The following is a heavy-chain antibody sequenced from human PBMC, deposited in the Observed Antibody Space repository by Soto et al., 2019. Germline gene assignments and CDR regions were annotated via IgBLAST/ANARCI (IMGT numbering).Heavy chain of an antibody. CDR3: ASRGYSYGFSLGMDV. Sequence: QVQLQESGPGLVKPSQTLSLTCTVSGGSISSGGYYWSWIRQHPGKGLEWIGYIYYSGSTYYNPSLKSRVTKSGDTSKNQFSMKLSSVTAAERAVYYCASRGYSYGFSLGMDVWGQGTTVTVSS. J-gene: IGHJ6*02. V-gene: IGHV4-31*03. CDR1: GGSISSGGYY. D-gene: IGHD5-18*01. CDR2: IYYSGST.